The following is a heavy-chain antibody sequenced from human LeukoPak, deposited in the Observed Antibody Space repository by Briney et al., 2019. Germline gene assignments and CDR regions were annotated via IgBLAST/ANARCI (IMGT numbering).Heavy chain of an antibody. CDR2: IWYDGSKK. J-gene: IGHJ4*02. D-gene: IGHD3/OR15-3a*01. CDR1: GFTFSSYG. Sequence: PGGSLGLSFAASGFTFSSYGVHWVRQAPGKGLEWVAVIWYDGSKKFYADSVKGRFTISRDNSMNTLYLEMNSLRAEDTAVYYCARDLGLESFDYWGQGALVTVSS. V-gene: IGHV3-33*01. CDR3: ARDLGLESFDY.